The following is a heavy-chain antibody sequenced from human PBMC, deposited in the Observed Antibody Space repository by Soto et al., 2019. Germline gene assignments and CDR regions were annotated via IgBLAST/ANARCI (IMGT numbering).Heavy chain of an antibody. Sequence: GGSLRLSCAASGFTFSSYERNWVRQAPGKGLEWVSYISSSGSTIYYADSVKGRFTISRDNAKNSLYLQMNSLRAEDTAVYYCARNSRIQLWGYYYYGMDVWGQGTTVTVSS. J-gene: IGHJ6*02. V-gene: IGHV3-48*03. CDR1: GFTFSSYE. D-gene: IGHD5-18*01. CDR2: ISSSGSTI. CDR3: ARNSRIQLWGYYYYGMDV.